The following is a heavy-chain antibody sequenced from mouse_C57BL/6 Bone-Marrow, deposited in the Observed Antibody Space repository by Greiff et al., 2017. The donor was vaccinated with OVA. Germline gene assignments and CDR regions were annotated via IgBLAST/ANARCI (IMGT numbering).Heavy chain of an antibody. V-gene: IGHV5-17*01. CDR2: ISSGSSTI. CDR3: ARKAHYYYGSSGAWFAY. D-gene: IGHD1-1*01. J-gene: IGHJ3*01. CDR1: GFTFSDYG. Sequence: DVMLVESGGGLVKPGGSLKLSCAASGFTFSDYGMHWVRQAPEKGLEWVAYISSGSSTIYYADTVKGRFTISRDNAKNTLFLQMTSLRSEDTAMYYCARKAHYYYGSSGAWFAYWGQGTLVTVSA.